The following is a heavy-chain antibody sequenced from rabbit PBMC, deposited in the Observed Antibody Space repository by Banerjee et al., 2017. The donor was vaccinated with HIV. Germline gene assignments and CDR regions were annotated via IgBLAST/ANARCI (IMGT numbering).Heavy chain of an antibody. Sequence: QSLEESGGDLVKPGASLTLTCTASGFTLSSYWMCWVRQAPGKGLEWIACIDTGRNGRTDYASWAKGRFTISKTSSTTVTLQMTSLTAADTATYFCARSIYANYIDYGYARGMDLWGQGTLVTVS. J-gene: IGHJ6*01. D-gene: IGHD6-1*01. CDR3: ARSIYANYIDYGYARGMDL. CDR2: IDTGRNGRT. CDR1: GFTLSSYW. V-gene: IGHV1S40*01.